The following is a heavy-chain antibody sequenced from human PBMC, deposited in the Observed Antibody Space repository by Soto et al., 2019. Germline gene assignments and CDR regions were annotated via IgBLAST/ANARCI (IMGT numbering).Heavy chain of an antibody. Sequence: PSETLSLTCTVSGGSISSGGYYWSWIRQHPGKGLEWIGYIYYSGSTYYNPSLKSRVTISVDTSKNQFSLKLSSVTAADTAVYYCARSQRSAPHYYYGSGSPPTHYYYGMDVWGQGTTVTVSS. V-gene: IGHV4-31*03. CDR3: ARSQRSAPHYYYGSGSPPTHYYYGMDV. J-gene: IGHJ6*02. CDR1: GGSISSGGYY. CDR2: IYYSGST. D-gene: IGHD3-10*01.